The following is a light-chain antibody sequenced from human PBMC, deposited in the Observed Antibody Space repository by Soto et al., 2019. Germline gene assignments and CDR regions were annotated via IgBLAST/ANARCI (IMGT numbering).Light chain of an antibody. CDR1: QSFSNNY. Sequence: EKELTQSPCTLSVSLGESATITCRASQSFSNNYLAWYQQKPGQAPRLLIYGASNRATGIPDRFSGSGSWTELNLTFNRLEPEDYAVYYCQQYCSSGTFGQGTKVDIK. CDR3: QQYCSSGT. J-gene: IGKJ1*01. V-gene: IGKV3-20*01. CDR2: GAS.